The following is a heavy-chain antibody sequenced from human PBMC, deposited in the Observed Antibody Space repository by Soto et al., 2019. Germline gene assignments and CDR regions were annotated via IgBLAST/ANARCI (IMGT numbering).Heavy chain of an antibody. J-gene: IGHJ4*02. D-gene: IGHD2-2*01. V-gene: IGHV3-33*01. Sequence: GGSLRLSCAASGFTFSSYGMHWVRQAPGKGLEWVAVIWYDGSNKYYADSVKGRFTISRDNSKNTLYLQMNSLRAEGTAVYYCARGPPDIVVVPAALDYWGQGTLVTVSS. CDR1: GFTFSSYG. CDR3: ARGPPDIVVVPAALDY. CDR2: IWYDGSNK.